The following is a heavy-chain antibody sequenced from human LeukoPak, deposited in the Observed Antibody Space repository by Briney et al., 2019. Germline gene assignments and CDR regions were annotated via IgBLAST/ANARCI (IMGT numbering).Heavy chain of an antibody. D-gene: IGHD5-24*01. CDR1: GGSMSSYY. CDR3: ARGARAGYNLDPFDY. Sequence: SETLSLTCAVSGGSMSSYYWSWIRQPPGKGLEWIWYIYYSGNTKYNPSLKSRVTISVDTSKNQFSLKLSSVTAADTAVYYCARGARAGYNLDPFDYWGQGTLVTVSS. J-gene: IGHJ4*02. V-gene: IGHV4-59*08. CDR2: IYYSGNT.